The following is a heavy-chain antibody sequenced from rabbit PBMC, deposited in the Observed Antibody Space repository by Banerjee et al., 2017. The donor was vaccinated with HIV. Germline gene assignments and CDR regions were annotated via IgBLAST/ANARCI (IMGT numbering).Heavy chain of an antibody. V-gene: IGHV1S7*01. CDR3: ARGGAYSSGWGEYFNL. CDR2: IYAGKGST. CDR1: GFDFSSYY. Sequence: QLKETGGGLVQPGGSLTLSCKASGFDFSSYYMSWVRQAPGKGLEWIGIIYAGKGSTDYASWVNGRFTISSDNAQNTVDLQMNSLTAADTATYFCARGGAYSSGWGEYFNLWGQGTLVTVS. J-gene: IGHJ4*01. D-gene: IGHD4-1*01.